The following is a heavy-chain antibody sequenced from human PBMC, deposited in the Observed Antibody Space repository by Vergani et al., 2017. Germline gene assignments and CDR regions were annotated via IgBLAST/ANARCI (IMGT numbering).Heavy chain of an antibody. CDR3: ARGGAAAGNRYYYYYYYMDV. J-gene: IGHJ6*03. CDR2: IYSGGST. Sequence: EVQLVESGGGLVQPGGSLRLSCAASGFTVSSNYMSWVRQAPGKGLEWVSVIYSGGSTYYADSVKGRFTISRDNSKNTLYLQMNSLRAEDTAVYYCARGGAAAGNRYYYYYYYMDVWGKGTTVTVSS. CDR1: GFTVSSNY. V-gene: IGHV3-66*01. D-gene: IGHD6-13*01.